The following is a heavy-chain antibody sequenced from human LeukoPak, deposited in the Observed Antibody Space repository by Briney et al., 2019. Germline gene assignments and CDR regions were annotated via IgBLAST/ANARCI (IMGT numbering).Heavy chain of an antibody. CDR2: IYSGGST. J-gene: IGHJ4*02. CDR3: ARFATYSSGWYLDY. V-gene: IGHV3-66*01. CDR1: GFTVSSNY. Sequence: PGGSLRLSCAASGFTVSSNYMSWVRQAPGKGLEWVSVIYSGGSTYYADSVKGRFTISRDNSKNTLYLQMNSLRAEDTAVYYCARFATYSSGWYLDYWGQGTLVTVSS. D-gene: IGHD6-19*01.